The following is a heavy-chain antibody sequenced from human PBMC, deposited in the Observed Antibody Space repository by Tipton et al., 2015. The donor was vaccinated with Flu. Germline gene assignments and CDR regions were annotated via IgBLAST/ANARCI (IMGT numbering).Heavy chain of an antibody. D-gene: IGHD6-19*01. CDR1: GFSVSNNY. CDR2: ISDGGGRT. Sequence: SLRLSCAASGFSVSNNYMSWVRQAPGKGLEWVSGISDGGGRTYYADSVKGRFSIARDNSKDTLYLQMDSLRAEDTAIYYCARVIPEFVAGLSYWGQGTLVSVSS. V-gene: IGHV3-23*01. J-gene: IGHJ4*02. CDR3: ARVIPEFVAGLSY.